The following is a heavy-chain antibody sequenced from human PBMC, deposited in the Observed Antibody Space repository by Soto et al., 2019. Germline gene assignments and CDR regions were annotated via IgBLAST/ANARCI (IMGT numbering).Heavy chain of an antibody. D-gene: IGHD5-18*01. CDR1: GYTFTSYT. Sequence: QVQLVQSGAEVKKSGASVKVSCKASGYTFTSYTMHWVRQAPRQSLEWMGWINAGNGDTKYSQKFQGRVTITRDISASTAYMELSSLRSEDTAVYYCARIGYGYPSGRGWFDPWGQGTLVTVSS. V-gene: IGHV1-3*01. CDR3: ARIGYGYPSGRGWFDP. J-gene: IGHJ5*02. CDR2: INAGNGDT.